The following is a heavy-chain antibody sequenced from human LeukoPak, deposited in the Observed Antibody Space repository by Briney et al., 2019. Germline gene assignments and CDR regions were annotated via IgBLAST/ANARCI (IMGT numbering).Heavy chain of an antibody. J-gene: IGHJ6*02. CDR3: ARVGCSGGSCSYGMDV. CDR2: IYHSGST. D-gene: IGHD2-15*01. CDR1: GGSISSGGYS. V-gene: IGHV4-30-2*01. Sequence: SQTLSLTCAVSGGSISSGGYSWSWIRQPPGKGLEWIGYIYHSGSTYYNPSLKSRVTISVDRSKNQFSLKLSSVTAADTAVYYCARVGCSGGSCSYGMDVWGRGTTVTVSS.